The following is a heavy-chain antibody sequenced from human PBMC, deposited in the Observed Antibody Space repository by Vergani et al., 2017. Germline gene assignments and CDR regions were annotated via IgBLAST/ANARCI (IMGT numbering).Heavy chain of an antibody. CDR2: ISYDGSNK. Sequence: VQLVESGGGLVKPGGSLRLSCAASGFTFSSYAMHWVRQAPGKGLEWVAVISYDGSNKYYADSVKGRFTISRDNSKNTLYLQMNSLRAEDTAVYYCARESLRWFDPWGQGTLVTVSS. V-gene: IGHV3-30*04. J-gene: IGHJ5*02. CDR3: ARESLRWFDP. CDR1: GFTFSSYA.